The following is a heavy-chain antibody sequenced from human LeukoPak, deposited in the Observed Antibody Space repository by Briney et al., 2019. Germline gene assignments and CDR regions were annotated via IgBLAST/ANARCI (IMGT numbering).Heavy chain of an antibody. D-gene: IGHD4-17*01. V-gene: IGHV1-8*01. J-gene: IGHJ4*02. Sequence: ASVKVSCKASGYTFTSYDINWVRQATGQGPEWMGWMNPNSGNTGYAQKFQGRVTMTRNTSISTAYMELSSLRSEDTAVYYCARGRTHSRATVTCPCGYWGQGTLVTVSS. CDR2: MNPNSGNT. CDR1: GYTFTSYD. CDR3: ARGRTHSRATVTCPCGY.